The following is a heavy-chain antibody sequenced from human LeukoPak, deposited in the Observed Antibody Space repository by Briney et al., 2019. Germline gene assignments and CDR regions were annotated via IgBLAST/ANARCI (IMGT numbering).Heavy chain of an antibody. CDR1: GFTFSNFA. Sequence: GGSLRLSCAGSGFTFSNFAMSWVRQAPGRGLEWVSAISGSGGSTYYADSVKGRFTISRDNSKNTLYLQMNSLRAEDTAVYYCAKLLRIVVVVAATVDYWGQGTLVTVSS. CDR2: ISGSGGST. D-gene: IGHD2-15*01. J-gene: IGHJ4*02. V-gene: IGHV3-23*01. CDR3: AKLLRIVVVVAATVDY.